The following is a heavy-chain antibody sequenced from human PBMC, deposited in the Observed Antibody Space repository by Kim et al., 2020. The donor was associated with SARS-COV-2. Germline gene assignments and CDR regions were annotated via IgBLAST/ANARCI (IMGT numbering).Heavy chain of an antibody. Sequence: ASVKVSCKASGGTFSSYAISWVRQAPGRGLEWMGGIIPIFGTANYAQTFQGRVTITADESTSTAYMELSSLRAEDTAVYYCARARFYSSSWYGKDYYYYYGMDVWGQGATVTVSS. V-gene: IGHV1-69*13. J-gene: IGHJ6*02. CDR1: GGTFSSYA. CDR3: ARARFYSSSWYGKDYYYYYGMDV. D-gene: IGHD6-13*01. CDR2: IIPIFGTA.